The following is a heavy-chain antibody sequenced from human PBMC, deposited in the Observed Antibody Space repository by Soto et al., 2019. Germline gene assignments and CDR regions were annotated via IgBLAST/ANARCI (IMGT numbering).Heavy chain of an antibody. CDR1: GYTFTSYG. Sequence: SVKVACKGSGYTFTSYGISWVRQAPGQGLEWMGWISAYNGNTNYAQKLQGRVTMTTDTSTSTAYMELRSLRSDDTAVYYCARRQRAYSYIDYWGQGTLVTVSS. D-gene: IGHD5-18*01. CDR2: ISAYNGNT. CDR3: ARRQRAYSYIDY. V-gene: IGHV1-18*01. J-gene: IGHJ4*02.